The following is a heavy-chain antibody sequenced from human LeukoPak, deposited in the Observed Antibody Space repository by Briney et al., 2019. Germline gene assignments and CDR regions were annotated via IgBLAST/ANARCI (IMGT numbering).Heavy chain of an antibody. Sequence: GGSLRLSCATSGFTFSNYWMNWVRQAPGKGLECVANIKQDGSEKYYVDSVKGRFTISRDNAKNSLFLQMNGLRADDTAVYYCARDPQTNSWPEYFLHWGQGTLVTVSS. J-gene: IGHJ1*01. CDR2: IKQDGSEK. V-gene: IGHV3-7*04. CDR3: ARDPQTNSWPEYFLH. D-gene: IGHD6-13*01. CDR1: GFTFSNYW.